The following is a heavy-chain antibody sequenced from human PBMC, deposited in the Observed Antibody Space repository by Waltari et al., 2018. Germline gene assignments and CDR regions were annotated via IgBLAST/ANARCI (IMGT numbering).Heavy chain of an antibody. J-gene: IGHJ5*02. D-gene: IGHD3-3*01. CDR2: INAGNGNT. Sequence: QVQLVQSGAEVKKPGASVKVSCKASGYTFTSYAMHWVRQAPGQRLEWMGWINAGNGNTKYSQKFQGRVTITRDTSASTAYMELSSLRSEDTAVYYCARTADKKYDFWSGYSSAYNWFDPWGQGTLVTVSS. V-gene: IGHV1-3*01. CDR1: GYTFTSYA. CDR3: ARTADKKYDFWSGYSSAYNWFDP.